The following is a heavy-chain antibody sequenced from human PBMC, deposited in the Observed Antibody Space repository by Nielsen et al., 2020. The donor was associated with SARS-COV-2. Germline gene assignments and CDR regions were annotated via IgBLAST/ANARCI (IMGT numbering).Heavy chain of an antibody. V-gene: IGHV3-15*01. CDR3: TTEDSEPEGVYSFDI. D-gene: IGHD2-21*01. J-gene: IGHJ3*02. Sequence: GGSLRLSCAAFGFTFRNAGMSGVRQAPGKGREWVGRIKSKTDGGTTDHAAPVKGRFTIPRADAKNTLYLQMNSLKTEDTAVYYCTTEDSEPEGVYSFDIWGQGTMVTVSS. CDR2: IKSKTDGGTT. CDR1: GFTFRNAG.